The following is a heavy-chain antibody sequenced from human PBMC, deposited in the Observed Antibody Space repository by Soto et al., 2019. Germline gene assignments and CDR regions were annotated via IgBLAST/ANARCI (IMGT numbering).Heavy chain of an antibody. CDR3: ARGKIAVAGPNFDY. V-gene: IGHV1-69*13. Sequence: SVKVSCKASGGTFSSYAISWVRQAPGQGLEWMGGIIPIFGTANYAQKFQGRVTITADESTSTAYMELSSLRAEDTAVYYCARGKIAVAGPNFDYWGQGTLVTVSS. D-gene: IGHD6-19*01. CDR1: GGTFSSYA. CDR2: IIPIFGTA. J-gene: IGHJ4*02.